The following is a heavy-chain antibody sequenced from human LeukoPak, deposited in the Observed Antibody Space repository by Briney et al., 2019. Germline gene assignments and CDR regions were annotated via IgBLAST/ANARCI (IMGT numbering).Heavy chain of an antibody. D-gene: IGHD6-19*01. CDR3: ARDSTSGWYSSGNDDFDI. V-gene: IGHV1-18*01. CDR1: GYTFTNYG. CDR2: ISPYNGNT. Sequence: GASVKVTCKASGYTFTNYGLNWVRQPPGQGLEWMGCISPYNGNTDYEQKLQGRHSMTTDTSTSTASMELRSLTSDDTALYYCARDSTSGWYSSGNDDFDIWGKGTMVTVSS. J-gene: IGHJ3*02.